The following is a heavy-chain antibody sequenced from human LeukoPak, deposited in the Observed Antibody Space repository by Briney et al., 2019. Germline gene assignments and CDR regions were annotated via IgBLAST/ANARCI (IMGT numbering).Heavy chain of an antibody. Sequence: SETLSLTCTVSGSSISSYYWSWIRQPPGKGLEWIRNIYKSGSTNYNPSLKSRVTMSVDTSKNQFSLRLNSVTAADTAVYYCARLSTGPYGLGAFDIWGQGTMVTVSS. CDR2: IYKSGST. D-gene: IGHD1-1*01. CDR1: GSSISSYY. CDR3: ARLSTGPYGLGAFDI. V-gene: IGHV4-59*08. J-gene: IGHJ3*02.